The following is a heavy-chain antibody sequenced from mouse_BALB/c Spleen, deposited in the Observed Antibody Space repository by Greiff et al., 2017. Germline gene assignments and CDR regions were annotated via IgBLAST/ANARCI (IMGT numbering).Heavy chain of an antibody. Sequence: EVQLVESGGGLVQPKGSLKLSCAASGFTFNTYAMNWVRQAPGKGLEWVARIRSKSNNYATYYADSVKDRFTISRDDSQSMLYLQMNNLKTEDTAMYYCVRHNDGYYVFDYWGQGTTLTVSS. CDR2: IRSKSNNYAT. D-gene: IGHD2-3*01. J-gene: IGHJ2*01. CDR1: GFTFNTYA. CDR3: VRHNDGYYVFDY. V-gene: IGHV10-1*02.